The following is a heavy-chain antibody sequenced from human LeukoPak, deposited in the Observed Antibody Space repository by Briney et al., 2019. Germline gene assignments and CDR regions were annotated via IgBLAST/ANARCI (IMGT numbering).Heavy chain of an antibody. D-gene: IGHD6-25*01. Sequence: SETLSLTCTVSGGSISSYYWSWIRQPPGKGLEWIGYIYYSGSTNYNPSLKSRVTISVDTSKNQFSLKLSSVTAADTAVYYCARAVASGYYCYGMDVWGQGTTVTVSS. CDR2: IYYSGST. V-gene: IGHV4-59*01. CDR1: GGSISSYY. CDR3: ARAVASGYYCYGMDV. J-gene: IGHJ6*02.